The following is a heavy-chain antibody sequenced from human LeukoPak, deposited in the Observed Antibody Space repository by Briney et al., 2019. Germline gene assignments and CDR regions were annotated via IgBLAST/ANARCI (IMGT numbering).Heavy chain of an antibody. V-gene: IGHV1-2*02. D-gene: IGHD6-19*01. Sequence: ASVKVSCKPSGYTFTAYYMHWVRQAPGQGLEWMGCINPNSGGTNYAQTFQGRVTMTRDTSISTAYMELSRLRSDDTAVYYCARPPLYSSGCFDYWGQGTLVTVSS. CDR3: ARPPLYSSGCFDY. J-gene: IGHJ4*02. CDR1: GYTFTAYY. CDR2: INPNSGGT.